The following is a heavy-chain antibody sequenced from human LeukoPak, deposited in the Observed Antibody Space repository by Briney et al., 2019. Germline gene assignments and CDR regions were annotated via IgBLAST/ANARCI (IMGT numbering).Heavy chain of an antibody. CDR2: IYYSGST. CDR3: ARTGRQYDFWSGSLNFDI. Sequence: PSETLSLTCTVAGGSINSYYWSWIRQPPGKGLEWIGYIYYSGSTNYNPSLKSRVTISVDTSKNQFSLKLSSVTAADTAVYYCARTGRQYDFWSGSLNFDIWGQGTMVTVSS. J-gene: IGHJ3*02. V-gene: IGHV4-59*08. CDR1: GGSINSYY. D-gene: IGHD3-3*01.